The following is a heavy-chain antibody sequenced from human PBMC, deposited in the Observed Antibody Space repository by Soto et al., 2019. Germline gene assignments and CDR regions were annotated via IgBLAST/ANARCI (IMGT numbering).Heavy chain of an antibody. CDR2: LIPIFGTA. V-gene: IGHV1-69*12. Sequence: QGQLVQSGAEVKKPGSSVKVSCKASGVTFSSYAISWVRQAPGHGLEWMGGLIPIFGTANYAQKFQGRVTITADEFTSTDYMELSSLISEDTAVYYCARGVANWNLSFEYWGQGTLVTVS. D-gene: IGHD1-20*01. J-gene: IGHJ4*02. CDR1: GVTFSSYA. CDR3: ARGVANWNLSFEY.